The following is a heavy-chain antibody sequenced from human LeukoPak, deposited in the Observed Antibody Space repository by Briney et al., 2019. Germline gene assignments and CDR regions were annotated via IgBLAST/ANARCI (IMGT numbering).Heavy chain of an antibody. CDR2: INHSGST. Sequence: PSETLSLTCAVYGGSFSGYYWSWIRQPPGKGLEWIGEINHSGSTNYNPSLKSRVTISVDTSKNQFSLKLSSVTAADTAVYYCASHIVVVTAAAEANWFDPWGQGTLVTVSS. CDR3: ASHIVVVTAAAEANWFDP. D-gene: IGHD2-21*02. J-gene: IGHJ5*02. V-gene: IGHV4-34*01. CDR1: GGSFSGYY.